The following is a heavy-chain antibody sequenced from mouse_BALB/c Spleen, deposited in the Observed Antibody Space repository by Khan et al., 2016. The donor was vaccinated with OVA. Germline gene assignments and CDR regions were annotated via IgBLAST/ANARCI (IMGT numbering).Heavy chain of an antibody. CDR2: ISSDGDYT. J-gene: IGHJ3*01. CDR3: ASHLTGSFAY. CDR1: GFTFSSYS. D-gene: IGHD4-1*01. Sequence: EVELVESGGDLVRPGGSLQLSCTASGFTFSSYSMSWVRQTPDKRLEWVATISSDGDYTYYPDNVKGRFTISRDNARNTLYLQMSSLKSEDTAMYYCASHLTGSFAYWGLGTLVTVSA. V-gene: IGHV5-6*01.